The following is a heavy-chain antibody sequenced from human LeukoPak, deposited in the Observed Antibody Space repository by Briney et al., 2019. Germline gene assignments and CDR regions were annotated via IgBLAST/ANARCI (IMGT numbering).Heavy chain of an antibody. CDR1: GFTFSSYG. Sequence: GGSLRLSCAASGFTFSSYGMHWVRQAPGKGLEWVGRLKSKTDGGATHYAAPVKGRFTISRDDSKNTLYLQMNSLKTEDTAVYHCTTAGAMVRGVSIKGPIFDYWGQGTLVTVSS. CDR2: LKSKTDGGAT. CDR3: TTAGAMVRGVSIKGPIFDY. V-gene: IGHV3-15*01. J-gene: IGHJ4*02. D-gene: IGHD3-10*01.